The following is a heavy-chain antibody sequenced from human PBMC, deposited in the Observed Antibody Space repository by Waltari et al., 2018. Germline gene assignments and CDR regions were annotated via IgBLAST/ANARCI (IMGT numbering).Heavy chain of an antibody. V-gene: IGHV3-21*01. Sequence: EVPLVASGGGRVKPGGSLRRACEASGFTFGGYSMNWVRQAPGKGLEWVSSISGDSRFIYYADSVNGRFTISSDDAKNSLYLQMNSLRVEDTAVYYCARDRRGYFDYWGPGTLVSVSS. CDR1: GFTFGGYS. D-gene: IGHD3-16*01. CDR2: ISGDSRFI. CDR3: ARDRRGYFDY. J-gene: IGHJ4*02.